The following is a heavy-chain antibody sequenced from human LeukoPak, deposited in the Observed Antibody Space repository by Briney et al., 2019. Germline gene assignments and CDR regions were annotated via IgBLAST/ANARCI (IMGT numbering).Heavy chain of an antibody. Sequence: ASVKVSCKASGGTFSSYAISWVRQAPGQGLEWMGRIIPILGIANYAQKFQGRVTITADKSTGTAYMELSSLRSEDTAVYYCARDTMVRGVSNWFDPWGQGTLVTVSS. CDR1: GGTFSSYA. CDR2: IIPILGIA. V-gene: IGHV1-69*04. CDR3: ARDTMVRGVSNWFDP. J-gene: IGHJ5*02. D-gene: IGHD3-10*01.